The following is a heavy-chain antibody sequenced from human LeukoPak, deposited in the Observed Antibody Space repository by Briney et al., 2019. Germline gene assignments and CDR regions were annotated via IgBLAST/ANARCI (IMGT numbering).Heavy chain of an antibody. D-gene: IGHD3-22*01. CDR2: ISAYNGNT. V-gene: IGHV1-18*01. CDR3: ARAPLYYYDSSGYPH. CDR1: GYTFTSYG. Sequence: ASVKVSCKASGYTFTSYGISWVRQAPGQGLEWMGWISAYNGNTNYAQKLQGRVTMTTDTSTSTAYMELRSLRSDDTAVYYCARAPLYYYDSSGYPHWGQGTLVTVSS. J-gene: IGHJ4*02.